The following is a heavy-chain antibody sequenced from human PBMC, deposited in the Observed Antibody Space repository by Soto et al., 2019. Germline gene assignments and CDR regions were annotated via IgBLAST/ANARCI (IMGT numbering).Heavy chain of an antibody. CDR3: TGHGGFSY. CDR1: GFILRPNG. J-gene: IGHJ4*02. CDR2: IYYTGDT. V-gene: IGHV3-23*05. D-gene: IGHD4-17*01. Sequence: GGSLRLSCAATGFILRPNGMSWVRQAPGKGLELVSSIYYTGDTNYADSVKGRFIISRGNSKNTLYLQMNSLRAEDTALYYCTGHGGFSYFGQGTLVTVSS.